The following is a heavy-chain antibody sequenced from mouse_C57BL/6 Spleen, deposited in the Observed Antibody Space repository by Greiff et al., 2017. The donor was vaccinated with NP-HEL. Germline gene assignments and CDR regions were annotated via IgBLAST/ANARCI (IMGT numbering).Heavy chain of an antibody. Sequence: QVQLQQPGAELVKPGASVKMSCKASGYTFTSYWITWVKQRPGQGLEWIGDIYPGSGSTNYNEKFKSKATLTVDTSSSTAYMQLSSLTSEDSAVYYCARTHYYGSSYEVFNVWGTGTTVTVSS. D-gene: IGHD1-1*01. CDR1: GYTFTSYW. J-gene: IGHJ1*03. CDR3: ARTHYYGSSYEVFNV. CDR2: IYPGSGST. V-gene: IGHV1-55*01.